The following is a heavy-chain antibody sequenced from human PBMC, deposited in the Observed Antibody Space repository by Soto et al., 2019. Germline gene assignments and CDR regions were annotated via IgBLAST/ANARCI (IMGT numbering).Heavy chain of an antibody. CDR1: GGSFSGYY. CDR2: INHSGST. Sequence: PSGTLSLTCAVYGGSFSGYYWSWIRQPPGKGLEWIGEINHSGSTNYNPSLKSRVTISVDTSKNQFSLKLSSVTAADTAVYYCARGLFTMTVVVIRTWFDPWGQGTLVTVSS. V-gene: IGHV4-34*01. D-gene: IGHD3-22*01. J-gene: IGHJ5*02. CDR3: ARGLFTMTVVVIRTWFDP.